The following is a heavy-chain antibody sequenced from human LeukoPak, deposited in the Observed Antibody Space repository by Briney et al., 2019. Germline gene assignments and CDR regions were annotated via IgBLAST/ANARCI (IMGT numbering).Heavy chain of an antibody. CDR2: LSGSGGNT. CDR1: GFTFSNYA. V-gene: IGHV3-23*01. D-gene: IGHD1-14*01. CDR3: AKESGTSGLAHDAFDI. Sequence: HPGGSLRLSCAASGFTFSNYAMSWVRQAPGKGLEWVSGLSGSGGNTSYADSVKGRFTISRDNSKNTLYLQVNSLRAEDTAVYYCAKESGTSGLAHDAFDIWGQGTMVTVSS. J-gene: IGHJ3*02.